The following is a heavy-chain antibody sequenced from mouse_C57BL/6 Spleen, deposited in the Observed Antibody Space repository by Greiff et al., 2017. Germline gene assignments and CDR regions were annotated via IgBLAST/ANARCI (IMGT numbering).Heavy chain of an antibody. Sequence: EVMLVESGEGLVKPGGSLKLSCAASGFTFSSYAMSWVRQTPEKRLEWVAYISSGGDYIYYADTVKGRFTISRDNARNTLYLQMSSLKSEDTAMYYCTRAGYGSSLFAYWGQGTLVTVAA. V-gene: IGHV5-9-1*02. CDR3: TRAGYGSSLFAY. J-gene: IGHJ3*01. CDR1: GFTFSSYA. D-gene: IGHD1-1*01. CDR2: ISSGGDYI.